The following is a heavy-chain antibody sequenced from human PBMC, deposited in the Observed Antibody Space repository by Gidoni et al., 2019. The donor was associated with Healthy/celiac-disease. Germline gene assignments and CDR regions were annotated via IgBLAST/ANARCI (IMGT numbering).Heavy chain of an antibody. CDR1: GYTYNSYY. CDR3: ARRSIAARRDHNWFDP. D-gene: IGHD6-6*01. Sequence: VLLVQSGDEVKKPGASVKVSCKPPGYTYNSYYMHWVRQAPGQGLEWMGWINPNSGGTNYAQKFQGWVTMTRDTSISTAYMELSRLRSDDTAVYYCARRSIAARRDHNWFDPWGQGTLVTVSS. V-gene: IGHV1-2*04. CDR2: INPNSGGT. J-gene: IGHJ5*02.